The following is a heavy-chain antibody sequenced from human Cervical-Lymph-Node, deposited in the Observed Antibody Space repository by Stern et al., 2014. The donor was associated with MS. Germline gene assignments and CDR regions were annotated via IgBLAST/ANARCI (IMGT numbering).Heavy chain of an antibody. D-gene: IGHD2-21*02. J-gene: IGHJ4*02. Sequence: VQLLESGGGVVQPGRSLRLSCAASGFTFSSYGMHWVRQAPGKGLEWVAVISYDGSNKYYADSVKGRFTISRDNSKNTLYLQMNSLRAEDTAVYYCAKSGVVVTATFDYWGQGTLVTVSS. V-gene: IGHV3-30*18. CDR2: ISYDGSNK. CDR3: AKSGVVVTATFDY. CDR1: GFTFSSYG.